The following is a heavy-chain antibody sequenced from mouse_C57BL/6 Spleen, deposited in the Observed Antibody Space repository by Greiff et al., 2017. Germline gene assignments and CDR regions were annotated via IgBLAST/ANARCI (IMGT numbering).Heavy chain of an antibody. J-gene: IGHJ3*01. Sequence: QVQLQQSGAELARPGASVKLSCKASGYTFTSYGISWVKQRTGQGLEWIGEIYPGSGNTYYNEKFKGKATLTADKSSSTAYMELRSLTSEDSAVYFCARPWDKGGFAYWGQGTLVTVSA. CDR1: GYTFTSYG. CDR3: ARPWDKGGFAY. D-gene: IGHD4-1*01. V-gene: IGHV1-81*01. CDR2: IYPGSGNT.